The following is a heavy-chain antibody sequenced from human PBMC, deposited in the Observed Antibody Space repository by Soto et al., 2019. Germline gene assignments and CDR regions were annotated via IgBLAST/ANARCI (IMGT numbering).Heavy chain of an antibody. J-gene: IGHJ5*02. CDR1: GGSISSYY. Sequence: SETLSLTCTVSGGSISSYYWSWIRQPPGKGLEWIGYIYYSGSTNYNPSLKSRVTISVDTSKNQFSLKLSSVTAADTAVYYCARDITMVRGVDGNWFXPWGQGTLVTVSS. D-gene: IGHD3-10*01. CDR2: IYYSGST. CDR3: ARDITMVRGVDGNWFXP. V-gene: IGHV4-59*01.